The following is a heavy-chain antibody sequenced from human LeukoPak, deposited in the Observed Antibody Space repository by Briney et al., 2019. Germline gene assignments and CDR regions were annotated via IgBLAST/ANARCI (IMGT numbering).Heavy chain of an antibody. J-gene: IGHJ5*02. CDR1: GGSFSGYY. Sequence: PSETLSLTCAVYGGSFSGYYWSWIRQPPGKGLEWIGEINHSGSTNYNPSLKSRVTISVDTSKNQFSLKLSSVTAADTAVYYCARYGIVVVPAAIKRNWFDPWGQGTLSPSPQ. V-gene: IGHV4-34*01. CDR3: ARYGIVVVPAAIKRNWFDP. D-gene: IGHD2-2*01. CDR2: INHSGST.